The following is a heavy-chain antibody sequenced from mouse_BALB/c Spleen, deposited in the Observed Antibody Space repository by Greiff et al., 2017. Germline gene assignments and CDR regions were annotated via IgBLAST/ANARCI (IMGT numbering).Heavy chain of an antibody. CDR2: IRSKSNNYAT. V-gene: IGHV10-1*02. CDR3: VRHALYDEYAMDY. J-gene: IGHJ4*01. Sequence: EVKLMESGGGLVQPKGSLKLSCAASGFTFNTYAMNWVRQAPGKGLEWVARIRSKSNNYATYYADSVKDRFTISRDDSQSMLYLQMNNLKTEDTAMYYCVRHALYDEYAMDYWGQGTSVTVSS. CDR1: GFTFNTYA. D-gene: IGHD2-12*01.